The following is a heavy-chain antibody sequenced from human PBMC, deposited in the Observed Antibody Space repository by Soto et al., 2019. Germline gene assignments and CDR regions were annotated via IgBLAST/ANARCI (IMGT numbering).Heavy chain of an antibody. J-gene: IGHJ4*02. D-gene: IGHD3-3*01. V-gene: IGHV3-7*03. CDR3: ARAPQFYDFWSGYYRTGDLKLYFDS. CDR2: VNQDGSEK. CDR1: GFTFSTYW. Sequence: EVQVVESGGGLVQPGGSLRRSCTASGFTFSTYWMTWVRQAPGKGLEWVANVNQDGSEKFYADSVKDRFTISRDNTNNSLYLQMNSLRVEDTAIYYCARAPQFYDFWSGYYRTGDLKLYFDSWGQGTLVTVSS.